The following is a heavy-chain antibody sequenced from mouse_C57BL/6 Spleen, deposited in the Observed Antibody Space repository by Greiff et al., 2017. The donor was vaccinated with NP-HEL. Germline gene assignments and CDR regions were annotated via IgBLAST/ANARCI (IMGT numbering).Heavy chain of an antibody. CDR3: ASRNYVRAMDY. J-gene: IGHJ4*01. V-gene: IGHV5-17*01. Sequence: DVHLVESGGGLVKPGGSLKLSCAASGFTFSDYGMHWVRQAPEKGLEWVAYISSGSSTIYYADTVKGRFTISRDIAKNTLFLQMTSLRSEDTAMYYCASRNYVRAMDYWGQGTSVTVSS. CDR1: GFTFSDYG. CDR2: ISSGSSTI. D-gene: IGHD2-1*01.